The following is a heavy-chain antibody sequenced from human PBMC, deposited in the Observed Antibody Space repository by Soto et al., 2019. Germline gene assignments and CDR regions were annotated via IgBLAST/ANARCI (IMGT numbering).Heavy chain of an antibody. V-gene: IGHV6-1*01. CDR1: GDSVSSNTVA. Sequence: SQTLSLTCVISGDSVSSNTVAWNWIRQSPSGGLEWLGRTYYRSKWSHDYAVSVESRMTINPDTSKNQFSLQLDSVTPADTAVYYCARDSPGYGDYVLFDYWGQGTRVTVSS. J-gene: IGHJ4*02. D-gene: IGHD4-17*01. CDR2: TYYRSKWSH. CDR3: ARDSPGYGDYVLFDY.